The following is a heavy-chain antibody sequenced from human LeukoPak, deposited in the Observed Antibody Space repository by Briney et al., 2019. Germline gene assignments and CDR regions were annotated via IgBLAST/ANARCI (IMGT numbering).Heavy chain of an antibody. D-gene: IGHD1-14*01. CDR1: GGSFSGYY. CDR2: INHSGST. V-gene: IGHV4-34*01. CDR3: ARERPDSRNLDS. J-gene: IGHJ4*02. Sequence: SETLSLTCGVDGGSFSGYYWNWIRQPPGKGLEWIGEINHSGSTNYNPSLKRRVTISVDTSQNQFSVRLSSVTAADTAVYYCARERPDSRNLDSWGRGALVTVSS.